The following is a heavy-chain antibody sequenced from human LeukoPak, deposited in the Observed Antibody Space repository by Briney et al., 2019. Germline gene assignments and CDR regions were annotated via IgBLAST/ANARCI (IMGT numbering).Heavy chain of an antibody. V-gene: IGHV3-23*01. Sequence: GGSLRLPCAASGSTFSSYAMSWVRQAPGKGLEWVSAISGSGGSTYYADSVKGRFTISRDNSKNTLYLQMNSLRAEDTAVYYCAKMEYYDILTGYPAIDYWGQGTLVTVSS. D-gene: IGHD3-9*01. CDR1: GSTFSSYA. CDR3: AKMEYYDILTGYPAIDY. J-gene: IGHJ4*02. CDR2: ISGSGGST.